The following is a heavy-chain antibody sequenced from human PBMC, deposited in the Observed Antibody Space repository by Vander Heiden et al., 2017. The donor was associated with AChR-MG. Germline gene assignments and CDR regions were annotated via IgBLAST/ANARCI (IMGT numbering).Heavy chain of an antibody. D-gene: IGHD3-16*02. Sequence: QVQLQESGPGLVKPSETLSLTCTASGGSVSRGGYDWSWIRQPPGKGLEWIGYIYYNGNTNYNPSLKSRVTISVDTSKNQFSLKLSSVTAADTAIYYCAGWSADDYVWGSYRYLDYWGKGTLVTVSS. CDR1: GGSVSRGGYD. V-gene: IGHV4-61*08. CDR3: AGWSADDYVWGSYRYLDY. J-gene: IGHJ4*02. CDR2: IYYNGNT.